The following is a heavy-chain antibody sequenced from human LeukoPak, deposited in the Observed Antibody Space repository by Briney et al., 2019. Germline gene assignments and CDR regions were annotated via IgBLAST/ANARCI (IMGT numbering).Heavy chain of an antibody. Sequence: PGGSLRLSCAASGFTFSSYAMSWVRQGPGKGGEWGLGISGSGAGTYYADSVRGRVTISRDNSNNTLYLHTQRVRAAGTSVWLCAKSLGESYDFCSGLDYWGQRTLVTVSS. D-gene: IGHD3-3*01. CDR3: AKSLGESYDFCSGLDY. CDR1: GFTFSSYA. J-gene: IGHJ4*02. V-gene: IGHV3-23*01. CDR2: ISGSGAGT.